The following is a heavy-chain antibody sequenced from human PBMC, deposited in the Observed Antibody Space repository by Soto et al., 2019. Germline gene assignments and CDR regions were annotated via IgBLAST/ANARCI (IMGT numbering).Heavy chain of an antibody. V-gene: IGHV3-74*01. J-gene: IGHJ5*02. Sequence: GGSLRLSCAASGFTFSTYWMHWIRQVPGKGLEWVSRINSDASHTYYADSVKGRFTISRDNAKNTLHLEMNSLRAEDTAVNYCVRDGHCLTTSSYATWFAPWAQGTPGTVS. D-gene: IGHD2-2*01. CDR3: VRDGHCLTTSSYATWFAP. CDR1: GFTFSTYW. CDR2: INSDASHT.